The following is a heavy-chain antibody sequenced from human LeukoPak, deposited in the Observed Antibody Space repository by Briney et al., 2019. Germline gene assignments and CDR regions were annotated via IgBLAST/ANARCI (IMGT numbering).Heavy chain of an antibody. CDR2: IYYSGST. J-gene: IGHJ5*02. Sequence: SVTLSLTCTVSGGSISSYYWSWIRQPPGKGLEWIGYIYYSGSTNYNPSLKSRVTISVDTSKNQFSLKLSSVTAADTAVYYCARQVITMVRGVVVRRFDPWGQGTLVTVSS. CDR3: ARQVITMVRGVVVRRFDP. CDR1: GGSISSYY. V-gene: IGHV4-59*08. D-gene: IGHD3-10*01.